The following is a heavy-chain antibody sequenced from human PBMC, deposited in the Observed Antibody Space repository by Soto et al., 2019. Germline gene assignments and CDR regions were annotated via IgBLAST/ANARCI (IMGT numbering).Heavy chain of an antibody. CDR1: GGTFSSYA. J-gene: IGHJ6*02. CDR2: ILPTLGIA. CDR3: GEIVGFSRGVSLYYYYGMDV. Sequence: QVQLVQSGAEVKKPGSSVKVSCRASGGTFSSYAISWVRQDPGQGLEWMGRILPTLGIANYAQNFQGRVPITADTSTRTAYMELSSLTSGDTAVYYCGEIVGFSRGVSLYYYYGMDVWGQGTTVTVSS. V-gene: IGHV1-69*02. D-gene: IGHD3-10*01.